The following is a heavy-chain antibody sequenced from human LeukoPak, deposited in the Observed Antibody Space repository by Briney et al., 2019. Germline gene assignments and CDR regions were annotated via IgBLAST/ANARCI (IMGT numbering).Heavy chain of an antibody. V-gene: IGHV3-30*03. Sequence: GRSLRLSCAASGVTFSSYGMHWVRQAPGKGLEWVAVISYDGSNKYYADSVKGRFTISRDNSKNPLYLQMNTVSAADTAVYYCARGGWYTDYWGQGTLVTVSS. D-gene: IGHD6-19*01. J-gene: IGHJ4*02. CDR2: ISYDGSNK. CDR3: ARGGWYTDY. CDR1: GVTFSSYG.